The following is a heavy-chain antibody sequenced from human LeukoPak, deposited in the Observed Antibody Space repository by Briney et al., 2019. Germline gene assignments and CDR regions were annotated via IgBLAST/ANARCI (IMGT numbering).Heavy chain of an antibody. Sequence: PGGSLRLSCSAPGFTFDDYALDWVRQAPGKGLGGVSLISGDGGSTYYADSVKGRFTISRDNSKNSLYLQMNSLRTEDIVLYYCAKTSTNYYDSSEFGYWGQGTLVTVSS. D-gene: IGHD3-22*01. CDR2: ISGDGGST. V-gene: IGHV3-43*02. CDR1: GFTFDDYA. J-gene: IGHJ4*02. CDR3: AKTSTNYYDSSEFGY.